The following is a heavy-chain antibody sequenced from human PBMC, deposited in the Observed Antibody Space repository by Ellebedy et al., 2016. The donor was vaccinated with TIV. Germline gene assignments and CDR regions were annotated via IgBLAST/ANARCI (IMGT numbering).Heavy chain of an antibody. CDR1: GFTFSSYG. V-gene: IGHV3-23*01. D-gene: IGHD2/OR15-2a*01. Sequence: GGSLRLSCAASGFTFSSYGMSWVRQAPGRRLEWVSAISGSGGSTHYVDSVRGRFTISRDNSKNTLYLQMTSLRAEDTAVYYCAKAPTAIFAHFYYYYYYMDVWGKGTTVTVSS. J-gene: IGHJ6*03. CDR2: ISGSGGST. CDR3: AKAPTAIFAHFYYYYYYMDV.